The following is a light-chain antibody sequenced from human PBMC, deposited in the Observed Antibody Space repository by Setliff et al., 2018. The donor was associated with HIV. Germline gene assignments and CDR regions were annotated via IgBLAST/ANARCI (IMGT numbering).Light chain of an antibody. CDR3: CSYAGSSTGV. V-gene: IGLV2-23*02. J-gene: IGLJ2*01. Sequence: QSALTQPASMSGSPGQSITISCTGTSSDVGGCNFVSWYQHHPGKAPKLMIYEVNKRPSGVSNRFSGSKSGNTASLRISGLQADDEADYYCCSYAGSSTGVFGGGTQLTVL. CDR1: SSDVGGCNF. CDR2: EVN.